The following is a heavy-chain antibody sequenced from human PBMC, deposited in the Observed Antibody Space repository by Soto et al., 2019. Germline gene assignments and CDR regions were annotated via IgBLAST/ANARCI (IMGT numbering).Heavy chain of an antibody. CDR1: GFTFNTAW. CDR2: IKSKTDGGST. D-gene: IGHD4-17*01. V-gene: IGHV3-15*01. CDR3: TSDLRSPARRFDP. Sequence: EAQLVESGGGYVKPGESLRLSCSASGFTFNTAWMNWVRQAPGQGLEWVGRIKSKTDGGSTDYAAPVRGRFSISRDDSQNPVSLQMNSLKTEDTAVYYCTSDLRSPARRFDPWGQGTLVAVSS. J-gene: IGHJ5*02.